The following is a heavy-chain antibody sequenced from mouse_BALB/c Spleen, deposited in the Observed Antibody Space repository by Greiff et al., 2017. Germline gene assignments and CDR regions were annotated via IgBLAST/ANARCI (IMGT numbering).Heavy chain of an antibody. CDR3: ARWRGNYEGYFDV. D-gene: IGHD2-1*01. V-gene: IGHV3-2*02. J-gene: IGHJ1*01. CDR1: GYSITSDYA. Sequence: EVKLMESGPGLVKPSQSLSLTCTVTGYSITSDYAWNWIRQFPGNKLEWMGYISYSGSTSYNPSLKSRISITRDTSKNQFFLQLNSVTTEDTATYYCARWRGNYEGYFDVWGAGTTVTVSS. CDR2: ISYSGST.